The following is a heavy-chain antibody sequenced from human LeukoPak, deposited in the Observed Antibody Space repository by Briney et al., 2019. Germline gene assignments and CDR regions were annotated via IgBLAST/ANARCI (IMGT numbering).Heavy chain of an antibody. J-gene: IGHJ5*02. CDR3: ARQPIVVVPAAISWFDP. Sequence: PGGSLRLSCAASGFTFSSYSMNWVRQAPGKGLEWVSSISSSSSYIYYADSVKGRFTISRDNAKNSLYLQMNSLGAEDTAVYYCARQPIVVVPAAISWFDPWGQGTLVTVSS. D-gene: IGHD2-2*01. V-gene: IGHV3-21*01. CDR1: GFTFSSYS. CDR2: ISSSSSYI.